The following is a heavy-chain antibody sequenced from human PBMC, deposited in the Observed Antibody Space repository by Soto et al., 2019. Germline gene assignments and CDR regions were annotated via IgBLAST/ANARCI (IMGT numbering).Heavy chain of an antibody. CDR2: IYYSGST. CDR3: AREGGIVGATAADY. D-gene: IGHD1-26*01. V-gene: IGHV4-31*03. J-gene: IGHJ4*02. Sequence: QVQLQESGPGLVKPSQTLSLTCTVSGGSISSGGYYWSWIRQHPGKGLEWIGYIYYSGSTYYNPSLQRRVTISVDTSKNQFSLKLSSVTAADTAVYYCAREGGIVGATAADYWGQGTLVTVSS. CDR1: GGSISSGGYY.